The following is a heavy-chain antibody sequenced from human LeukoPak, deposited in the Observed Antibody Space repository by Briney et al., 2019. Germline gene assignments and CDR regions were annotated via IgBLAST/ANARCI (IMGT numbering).Heavy chain of an antibody. CDR3: AGDYFDTNMGFDP. Sequence: SETLSLTCTVSRGPITSTSYYWGWIRQSPGKGLEWIGSIYFRGNTYYNPSLKSRVTISVDTSKNQFSLKMTSVTAADTSVYDCAGDYFDTNMGFDPWGQGTLVTVSS. J-gene: IGHJ5*02. D-gene: IGHD3-9*01. CDR1: RGPITSTSYY. V-gene: IGHV4-39*01. CDR2: IYFRGNT.